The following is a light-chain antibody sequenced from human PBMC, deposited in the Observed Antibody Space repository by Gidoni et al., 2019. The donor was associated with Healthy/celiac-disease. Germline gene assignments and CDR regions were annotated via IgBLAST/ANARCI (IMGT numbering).Light chain of an antibody. V-gene: IGKV1-39*01. J-gene: IGKJ1*01. CDR2: AAS. CDR1: QSISSY. CDR3: QQSYSTPRT. Sequence: DIQMTQSPSSLSASVGDRVTITCQASQSISSYLNWYQQKPGKAPKLLFYAASSLQSGVPSRFSGSGAGTDFTLTISSLQPEDFATYYCQQSYSTPRTFGQGTKVEIK.